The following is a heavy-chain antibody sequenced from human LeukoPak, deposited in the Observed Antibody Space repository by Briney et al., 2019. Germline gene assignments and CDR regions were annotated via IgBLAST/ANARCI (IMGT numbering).Heavy chain of an antibody. CDR3: ARDRPHYGDYDYYYYYMDV. J-gene: IGHJ6*03. V-gene: IGHV4-34*01. Sequence: SETLSLTCAVYGGSFSGYYWSWIRQPPGKGLEWIGEINHSGSTNYNPSLKGRVTISVDTSKNQFSLKLSSVTAADTAVYYCARDRPHYGDYDYYYYYMDVWGKGTTVTVSS. CDR2: INHSGST. CDR1: GGSFSGYY. D-gene: IGHD4-17*01.